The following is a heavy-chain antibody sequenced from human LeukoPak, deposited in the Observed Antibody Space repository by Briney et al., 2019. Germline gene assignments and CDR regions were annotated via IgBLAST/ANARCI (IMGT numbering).Heavy chain of an antibody. D-gene: IGHD3-22*01. Sequence: GGSLRLSCAASGFTFSSYDMHWVRQATGKGLEWVSAIDTAGDTYYPGSVKGCFTISRENARNSLYLQMSSLRAGDTAVYYCARVTSDSSGFAYYFDFWGQGTLVTVSS. V-gene: IGHV3-13*01. J-gene: IGHJ4*02. CDR2: IDTAGDT. CDR3: ARVTSDSSGFAYYFDF. CDR1: GFTFSSYD.